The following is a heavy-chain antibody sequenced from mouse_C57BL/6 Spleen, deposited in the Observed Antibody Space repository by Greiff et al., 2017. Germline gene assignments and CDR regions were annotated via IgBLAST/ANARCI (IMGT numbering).Heavy chain of an antibody. V-gene: IGHV5-4*01. CDR3: ARENYDYDDALDY. Sequence: DVKLVESGGGLVKPGGSLKLSCAASGFTFSSYAMSWVRQTPEKRLEWVATISDGGSYTYYPDNVKGRFTISRDNAKNNLYLQMSHLKSEDTAMYYCARENYDYDDALDYWGQGTTLTVSS. J-gene: IGHJ2*01. CDR2: ISDGGSYT. CDR1: GFTFSSYA. D-gene: IGHD2-4*01.